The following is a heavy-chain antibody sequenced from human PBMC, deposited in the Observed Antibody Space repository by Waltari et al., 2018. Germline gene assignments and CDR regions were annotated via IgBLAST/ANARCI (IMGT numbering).Heavy chain of an antibody. V-gene: IGHV3-48*04. CDR1: GFTFSSYS. D-gene: IGHD4-17*01. CDR3: AREPPYADYAFDS. Sequence: EVQLVESGGGLVQPGGSLRLSCAASGFTFSSYSMNWVRKAPGKGLEWVSYINSGSSSIFYAGSVKGRFTISRDNAKNSLYLQMNSLRAEDTAVYYCAREPPYADYAFDSWGQGSLVTVSS. J-gene: IGHJ4*02. CDR2: INSGSSSI.